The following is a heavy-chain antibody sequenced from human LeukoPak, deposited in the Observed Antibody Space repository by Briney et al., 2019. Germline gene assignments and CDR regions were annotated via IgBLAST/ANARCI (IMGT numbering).Heavy chain of an antibody. Sequence: GGSLRLSCSASGFTSTTYGIHWVRQAPGKGLEWVAVISYDGSNKYYADSVKGRFTISRDNSKNTLYLQMNSLRAEDTAVYYCAKARPAIAAAGTGPYYYYGMDVWGQGTTVTVSS. D-gene: IGHD6-13*01. V-gene: IGHV3-30*18. J-gene: IGHJ6*02. CDR2: ISYDGSNK. CDR3: AKARPAIAAAGTGPYYYYGMDV. CDR1: GFTSTTYG.